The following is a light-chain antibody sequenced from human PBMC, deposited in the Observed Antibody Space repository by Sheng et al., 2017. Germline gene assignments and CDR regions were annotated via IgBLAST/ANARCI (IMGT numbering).Light chain of an antibody. CDR1: SSDVGGYNY. V-gene: IGLV2-11*01. CDR2: DVN. J-gene: IGLJ2*01. Sequence: QSALTQPRSVSGSPGQSVTISCTGTSSDVGGYNYVSWYQHLPGKATKLMIYDVNRRPSGVPDRFSGSKSGITASLTISGLQAEDEADYYCCSYSGTYIPHVVFGGGTKLTVL. CDR3: CSYSGTYIPHVV.